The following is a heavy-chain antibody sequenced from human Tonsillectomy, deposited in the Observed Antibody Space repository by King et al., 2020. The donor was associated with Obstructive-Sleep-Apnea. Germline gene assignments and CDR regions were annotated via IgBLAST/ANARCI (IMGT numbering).Heavy chain of an antibody. Sequence: QLQESGPGLVKPSDTLSLTCTVSGGSIDSSYWGWIRQPPGKGLEWIGYIYYSGATNYNPSLKSRITISVDASKKQFSLRLTSVTAADTAVYYCARLDGSGSYRDWFDPWGQGTLVTVSS. D-gene: IGHD3-10*01. J-gene: IGHJ5*02. V-gene: IGHV4-59*08. CDR2: IYYSGAT. CDR3: ARLDGSGSYRDWFDP. CDR1: GGSIDSSY.